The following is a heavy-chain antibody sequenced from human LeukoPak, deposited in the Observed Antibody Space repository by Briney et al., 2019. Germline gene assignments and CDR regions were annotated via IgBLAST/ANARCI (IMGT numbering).Heavy chain of an antibody. CDR2: ISGSGGST. J-gene: IGHJ4*02. Sequence: GGSLRLSCAASGFTFSSYAMSWVRQAPGKGLEWVPAISGSGGSTCYADSVKGRFTISRDNSKNTLYLQMNSLRAEDTAVYYCAKDRHYYDSSGLFDYWGQGTLVTVSS. V-gene: IGHV3-23*01. CDR1: GFTFSSYA. CDR3: AKDRHYYDSSGLFDY. D-gene: IGHD3-22*01.